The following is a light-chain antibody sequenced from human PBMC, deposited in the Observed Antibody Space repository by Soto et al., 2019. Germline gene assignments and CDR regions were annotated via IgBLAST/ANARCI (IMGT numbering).Light chain of an antibody. CDR3: QQYGSSPRT. J-gene: IGKJ1*01. Sequence: EIVWTQSPGTLSLSPGERATLSCRASQSVSSSYLAWYQQKPGQAPRLLIYGASSRATGIPARFSGSGSGTDFTLTISSLEPEDFAVYYCQQYGSSPRTFGQGTKVDIK. CDR2: GAS. V-gene: IGKV3-20*01. CDR1: QSVSSSY.